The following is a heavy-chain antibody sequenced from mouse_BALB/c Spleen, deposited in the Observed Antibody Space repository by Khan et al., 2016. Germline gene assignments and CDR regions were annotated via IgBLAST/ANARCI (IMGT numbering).Heavy chain of an antibody. CDR2: INTYTEEP. J-gene: IGHJ2*01. CDR3: ARSDDYCIDY. CDR1: GYTFTNYG. V-gene: IGHV9-1*02. Sequence: QIQLVQSGPELKKPGETVKISCKASGYTFTNYGMNWVKRAPGKVLKWMGWINTYTEEPTYADDFKGRFAFSLETSASTAYLQINNLKNEAMATYFCARSDDYCIDYWGQGTPLTVSS. D-gene: IGHD2-13*01.